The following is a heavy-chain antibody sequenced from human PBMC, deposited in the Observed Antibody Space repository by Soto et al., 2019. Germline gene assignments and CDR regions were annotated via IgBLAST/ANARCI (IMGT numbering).Heavy chain of an antibody. J-gene: IGHJ4*02. CDR1: GFTFSSYA. D-gene: IGHD3-22*01. V-gene: IGHV3-33*01. CDR2: IWYDGSYK. Sequence: GSLRLSCTASGFTFSSYAMHWVRQAPGKGLEWVAIIWYDGSYKYYADSVKGRFTISRDNSKNTLYLQMNSLRAEDTAVYFCARHLTNDDDSGGSYSPPCDWGQGTLVTVAS. CDR3: ARHLTNDDDSGGSYSPPCD.